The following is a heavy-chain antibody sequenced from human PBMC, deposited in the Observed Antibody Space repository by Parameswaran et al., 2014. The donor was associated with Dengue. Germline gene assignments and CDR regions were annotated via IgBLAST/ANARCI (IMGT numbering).Heavy chain of an antibody. J-gene: IGHJ4*02. Sequence: AISSARWIRQPPGKGLEWIGYIYYSGSTNYNPSLKSRVTISVDTSKNQFSLKLSSVTAADTAVYYCARQELGYYYGSGSYYFDYWGQGTLVTVS. D-gene: IGHD3-10*01. CDR3: ARQELGYYYGSGSYYFDY. V-gene: IGHV4-59*08. CDR2: IYYSGST. CDR1: AISSA.